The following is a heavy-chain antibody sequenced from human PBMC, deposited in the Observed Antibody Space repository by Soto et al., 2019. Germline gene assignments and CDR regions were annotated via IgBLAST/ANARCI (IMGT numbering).Heavy chain of an antibody. V-gene: IGHV4-59*01. CDR3: ARDSRGDYYDSSGQYYYYYYGMDV. D-gene: IGHD3-22*01. J-gene: IGHJ6*02. CDR1: GGSLSTYY. Sequence: SETLSLTCTVSGGSLSTYYWSWIRQPPGKGLEWIGYIYYSGSTNYNPSLKSRVTISVDTSKNQFSLKVSSVTAADTAVYYCARDSRGDYYDSSGQYYYYYYGMDVWGQGTTVTVYS. CDR2: IYYSGST.